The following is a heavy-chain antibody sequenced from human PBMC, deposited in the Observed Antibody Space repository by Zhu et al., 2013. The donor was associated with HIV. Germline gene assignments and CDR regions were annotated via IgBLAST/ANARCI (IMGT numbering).Heavy chain of an antibody. V-gene: IGHV1-46*01. CDR3: ARDPPRGVVRESFDY. CDR1: GYTLTNYG. CDR2: INPSGGST. Sequence: QVQLVQSGAEVKKPGASVKVSCKASGYTLTNYGISWVRQAPGQGLEWMGIINPSGGSTRYAQKFQGRITLTRDTSTSTVYMELSSLRSEDTAVYYCARDPPRGVVRESFDYWGQGTLVTVSS. J-gene: IGHJ4*02. D-gene: IGHD3-10*01.